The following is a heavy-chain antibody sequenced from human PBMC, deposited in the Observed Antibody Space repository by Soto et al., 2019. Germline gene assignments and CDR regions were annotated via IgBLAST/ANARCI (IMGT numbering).Heavy chain of an antibody. CDR2: ISYDGSNK. CDR1: GFTFSSYG. J-gene: IGHJ6*02. V-gene: IGHV3-30*18. D-gene: IGHD3-10*01. Sequence: QVQLVESGGGVVQPGRSLRLSCAASGFTFSSYGVHWVRQAPGKGLEWVAVISYDGSNKYYADSVKGRFTISRDNSKNTLYLQRNSRRAEDTAVYYCAKDQLRGVRGVITYYYGMDVWGQGTTVTVSS. CDR3: AKDQLRGVRGVITYYYGMDV.